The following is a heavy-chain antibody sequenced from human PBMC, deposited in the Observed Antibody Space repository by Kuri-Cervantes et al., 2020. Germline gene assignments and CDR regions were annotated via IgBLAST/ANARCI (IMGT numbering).Heavy chain of an antibody. Sequence: GGFLRLSCAAFGFTVSSNYMIWVRQAPGKGLEWVSVIYSGGSTYYADSVKGRFTISRDNSKNTLYLQMNSLRAEDTTVYYCARDGYYGSGSYLGVGNWGQGTLVTVSS. CDR2: IYSGGST. V-gene: IGHV3-53*01. CDR1: GFTVSSNY. J-gene: IGHJ4*02. CDR3: ARDGYYGSGSYLGVGN. D-gene: IGHD3-10*01.